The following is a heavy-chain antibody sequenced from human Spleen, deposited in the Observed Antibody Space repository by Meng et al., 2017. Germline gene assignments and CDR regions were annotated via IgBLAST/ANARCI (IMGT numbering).Heavy chain of an antibody. D-gene: IGHD3-16*01. V-gene: IGHV3-52*01. CDR1: GFTFSSSW. Sequence: GESLKISCAASGFTFSSSWMHWVCQAPEKGLGWVADIKCDGSEKYYVDSVKGRLTISRDNAKNSLYLQMNSLRAEDTALYYCAKLEGGFDYWGQGTLVTVSS. J-gene: IGHJ4*02. CDR2: IKCDGSEK. CDR3: AKLEGGFDY.